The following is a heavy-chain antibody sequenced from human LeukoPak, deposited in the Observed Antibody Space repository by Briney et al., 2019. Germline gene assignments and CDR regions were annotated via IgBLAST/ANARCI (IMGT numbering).Heavy chain of an antibody. CDR1: GYTFTSHG. CDR2: ISAYNGNT. V-gene: IGHV1-18*01. CDR3: ARVARQDFWSGRREVYYYYYMDV. J-gene: IGHJ6*03. D-gene: IGHD3-3*01. Sequence: ASVKVSCKASGYTFTSHGISWVRQAPGQGLEWMGWISAYNGNTNYAQKLQGRVTMTTDTSTSTAYMELRSLRSDDTAVYYCARVARQDFWSGRREVYYYYYMDVWGKGTTVTVSS.